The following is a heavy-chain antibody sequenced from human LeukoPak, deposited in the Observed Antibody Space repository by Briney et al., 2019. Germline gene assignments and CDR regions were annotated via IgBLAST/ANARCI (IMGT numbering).Heavy chain of an antibody. D-gene: IGHD6-13*01. J-gene: IGHJ3*02. CDR3: ARESSTYAFDI. V-gene: IGHV3-30*19. CDR2: ISYDGSNK. CDR1: GFTFSSYG. Sequence: PGGSLRLSCAASGFTFSSYGMHWVRQAPGKGLGWVAVISYDGSNKYYADSVKGRFTISRDNSKNTLYLQMNSLRAEDTAVYYCARESSTYAFDIWGQGTMVTVSS.